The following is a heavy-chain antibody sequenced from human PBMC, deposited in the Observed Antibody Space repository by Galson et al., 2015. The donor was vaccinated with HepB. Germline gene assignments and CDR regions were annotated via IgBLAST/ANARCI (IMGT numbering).Heavy chain of an antibody. J-gene: IGHJ5*02. V-gene: IGHV4-4*07. CDR2: IYTSGST. CDR1: GGSISSYY. CDR3: ARDGSFSGLIRFDP. Sequence: ETLSLTCTVSGGSISSYYWSWIRQPAGKGLEWIGRIYTSGSTNYNPSLKSRVTMSVDTSKNQFSLKLSSVTAADTAVYYCARDGSFSGLIRFDPWGQGTLVTVSS. D-gene: IGHD3/OR15-3a*01.